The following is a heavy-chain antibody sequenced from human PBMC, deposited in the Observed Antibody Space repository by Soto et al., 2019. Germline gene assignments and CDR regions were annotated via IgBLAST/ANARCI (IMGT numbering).Heavy chain of an antibody. CDR1: GFTFNNYG. CDR2: ISGSGGRT. D-gene: IGHD2-21*01. J-gene: IGHJ4*02. CDR3: AKEMIASTLADFFDY. V-gene: IGHV3-23*01. Sequence: EVHLLESGGGLIQPGGSLRLSCEASGFTFNNYGMTWVRLAPGKGLEWVSTISGSGGRTFYADPVKGRFTISRDNSKNTLYLQMNSLRAEHTAVYYCAKEMIASTLADFFDYWGQGTLVTVSS.